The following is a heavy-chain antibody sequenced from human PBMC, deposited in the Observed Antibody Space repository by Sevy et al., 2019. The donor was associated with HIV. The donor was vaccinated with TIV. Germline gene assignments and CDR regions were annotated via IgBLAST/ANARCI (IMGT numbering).Heavy chain of an antibody. Sequence: ASVKVSCKASGYTFTNYAMNWVRQAPGQRLEWMGWINTNTGNPTFAQGFTGRFVFSLDTSVSTAYLQIISLKSEDSAVYYCARGSYLNSYDSCDFDYWGQGTLVTVSS. J-gene: IGHJ4*02. D-gene: IGHD3-22*01. V-gene: IGHV7-4-1*02. CDR3: ARGSYLNSYDSCDFDY. CDR1: GYTFTNYA. CDR2: INTNTGNP.